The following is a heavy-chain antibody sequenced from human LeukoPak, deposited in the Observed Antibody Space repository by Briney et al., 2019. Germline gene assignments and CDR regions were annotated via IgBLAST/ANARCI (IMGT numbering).Heavy chain of an antibody. CDR3: ARSPRSMVRGVITHDY. Sequence: GGSLRLSCAASGFTFSSYSMSWVRQAPGKGLEWVSSISSSSSYIYYADSVKGRFTISRDNAKNSLYLQMNSLRAEDTAVYYCARSPRSMVRGVITHDYWGQGTLVTVSS. V-gene: IGHV3-21*01. D-gene: IGHD3-10*01. J-gene: IGHJ4*02. CDR2: ISSSSSYI. CDR1: GFTFSSYS.